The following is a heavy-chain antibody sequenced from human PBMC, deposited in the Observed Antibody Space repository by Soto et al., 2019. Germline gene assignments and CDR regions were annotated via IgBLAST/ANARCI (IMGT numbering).Heavy chain of an antibody. D-gene: IGHD3-22*01. CDR1: GCSSISGDYY. V-gene: IGHV4-31*03. CDR3: ARDGHSSGFFDY. CDR2: IYYSGNT. J-gene: IGHJ4*02. Sequence: SETLSLTCTFSGCSSISGDYYLGWIRQHPGKGLEWIGFIYYSGNTYYNPSLKSRLTISIDTSKNQFSLKLNPVTAADTAVYYCARDGHSSGFFDYWGQGMLVTVSS.